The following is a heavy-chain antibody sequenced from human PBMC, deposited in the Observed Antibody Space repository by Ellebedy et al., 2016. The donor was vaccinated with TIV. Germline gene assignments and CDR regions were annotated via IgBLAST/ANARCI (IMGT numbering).Heavy chain of an antibody. CDR1: GYSFDRYI. CDR2: ISAYTGET. D-gene: IGHD5-12*01. Sequence: ASVKVSCKASGYSFDRYIMTWVRQAPGQGPEWMGWISAYTGETRYSQKYQGRVTLTTDTSTTTAYMELRSLRSDDTAVYFCARDMVQGMVARYLWFDYWGQGTLITVSS. CDR3: ARDMVQGMVARYLWFDY. J-gene: IGHJ4*02. V-gene: IGHV1-18*01.